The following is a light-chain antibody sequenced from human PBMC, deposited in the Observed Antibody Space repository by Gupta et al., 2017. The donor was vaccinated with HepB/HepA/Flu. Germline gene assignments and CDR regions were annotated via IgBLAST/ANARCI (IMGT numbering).Light chain of an antibody. Sequence: QSALTQPRSVSGSLGQPVTISCTGTSSDVGGYNYVSWYQQHPGKAPKLMIYDVSKRPSGVPDRFSDSKSGNTASLTISGLQDEDEADYYCCSYAGSYTPNWVFGGGTKLTVL. V-gene: IGLV2-11*01. CDR3: CSYAGSYTPNWV. CDR2: DVS. J-gene: IGLJ3*02. CDR1: SSDVGGYNY.